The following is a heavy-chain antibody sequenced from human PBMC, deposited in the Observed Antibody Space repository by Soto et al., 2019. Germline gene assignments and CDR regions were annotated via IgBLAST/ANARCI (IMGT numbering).Heavy chain of an antibody. D-gene: IGHD1-26*01. CDR3: ARQAGSYDYMDV. Sequence: GEYLKMTCTTSGNSFTSYWIGWVGQTPGKGLEWMGIIYPGDSDTRYSPSFQGQVTISADKSISTAYLQWSSLKASDTAMYYCARQAGSYDYMDVWGKGTTVTVSS. CDR1: GNSFTSYW. V-gene: IGHV5-51*01. CDR2: IYPGDSDT. J-gene: IGHJ6*03.